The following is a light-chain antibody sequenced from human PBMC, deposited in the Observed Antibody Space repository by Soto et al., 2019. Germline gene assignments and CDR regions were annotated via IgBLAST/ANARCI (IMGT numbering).Light chain of an antibody. Sequence: EIVLTQSPGTLSLSPGERATLSCRASQTLSTNSLAWYQQRLGQTPRLLIYAASTRDTDIPDRFNGSGSGTDFALTISRLEPEDFALYYCQQYDASPLTFGPGIKVDVK. V-gene: IGKV3-20*01. CDR1: QTLSTNS. J-gene: IGKJ3*01. CDR2: AAS. CDR3: QQYDASPLT.